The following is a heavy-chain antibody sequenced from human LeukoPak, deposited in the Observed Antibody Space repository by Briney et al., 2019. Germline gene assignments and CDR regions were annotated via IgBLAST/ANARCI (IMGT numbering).Heavy chain of an antibody. J-gene: IGHJ6*02. CDR1: GYTFTGNY. CDR2: INPNSGGT. CDR3: ARGAYYGMDV. V-gene: IGHV1-2*02. Sequence: GASVKVSFKTSGYTFTGNYLHWVRLAPGQGLEWMGWINPNSGGTNYAQKFQGRVTMTRDTSISTAYMELSRLSSDDTALYYCARGAYYGMDVWGPGTTVSVSS.